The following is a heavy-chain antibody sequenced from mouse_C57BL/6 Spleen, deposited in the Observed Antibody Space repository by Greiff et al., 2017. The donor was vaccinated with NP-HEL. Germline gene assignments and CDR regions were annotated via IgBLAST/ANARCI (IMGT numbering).Heavy chain of an antibody. CDR3: ARVHDGYYVKFAY. CDR1: GYTFTDYY. CDR2: INPYNGGT. D-gene: IGHD2-3*01. J-gene: IGHJ3*01. Sequence: EVKLMESGPVLVKPGASVKMSCKASGYTFTDYYMNWVKQSHGKSLEWIGVINPYNGGTSYNQKFKGKATLTVDKSSSTAYMELNSLTSEDSAVYYCARVHDGYYVKFAYWGQGTLVTVSA. V-gene: IGHV1-19*01.